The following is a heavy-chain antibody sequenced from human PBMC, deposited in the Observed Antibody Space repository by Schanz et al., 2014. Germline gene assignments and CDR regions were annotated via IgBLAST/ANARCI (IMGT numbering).Heavy chain of an antibody. Sequence: DVQLLESGGGLVQPGGSLRLSCAASGFTFNSYAMTWVRQAPGKGLEWVSDISSGSSYANYADSVKGRFTISRDNARNSLYLHMNTLGAEDTAVYYCAKDSTHIDIVLVPTAIDYWGQGTLXTVSS. J-gene: IGHJ4*02. CDR2: ISSGSSYA. D-gene: IGHD2-2*01. CDR1: GFTFNSYA. V-gene: IGHV3-48*01. CDR3: AKDSTHIDIVLVPTAIDY.